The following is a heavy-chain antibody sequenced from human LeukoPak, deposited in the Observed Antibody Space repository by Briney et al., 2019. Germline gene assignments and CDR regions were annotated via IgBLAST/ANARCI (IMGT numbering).Heavy chain of an antibody. D-gene: IGHD4-23*01. CDR3: AKVYGGSADDY. V-gene: IGHV3-23*01. J-gene: IGHJ4*02. Sequence: GGSLRLSCAASGLTFSNYAMSWVRQAPGKGLEWVSGISDSGGSTYYADSVKGRFIISGDNSKNTLYLQMNSLRAEGTAVYYCAKVYGGSADDYWGQGTLVTVSS. CDR1: GLTFSNYA. CDR2: ISDSGGST.